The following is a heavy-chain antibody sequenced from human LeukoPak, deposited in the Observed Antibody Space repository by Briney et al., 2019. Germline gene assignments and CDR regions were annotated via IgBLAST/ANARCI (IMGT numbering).Heavy chain of an antibody. Sequence: SVKVSCKASGGTFSSYAISWVRQAPGQGLEWMGGIIPIFGTANYAQKFQGRVTITADESTSTAYMELSSLRSEDTAVYYCARGGFVGNTDILTGCGYWGQGTLVTVSS. V-gene: IGHV1-69*13. CDR1: GGTFSSYA. J-gene: IGHJ4*02. D-gene: IGHD3-9*01. CDR3: ARGGFVGNTDILTGCGY. CDR2: IIPIFGTA.